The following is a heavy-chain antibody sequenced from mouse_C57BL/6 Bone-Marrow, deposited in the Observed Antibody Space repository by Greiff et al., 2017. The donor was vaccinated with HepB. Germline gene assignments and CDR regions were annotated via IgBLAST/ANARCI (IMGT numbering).Heavy chain of an antibody. CDR1: GFTFTDYY. D-gene: IGHD1-1*01. J-gene: IGHJ2*01. Sequence: EVKVVESGGGLVQPGGSLSLSCAASGFTFTDYYMSWVRQPPGKALEWLGFIRNKANGYTTEYSASVKGRFTISRDNSQSILYLQMNALRAEDSATYYCARVYYYGSSYRYFDYWGQGTTLTVSS. V-gene: IGHV7-3*01. CDR3: ARVYYYGSSYRYFDY. CDR2: IRNKANGYTT.